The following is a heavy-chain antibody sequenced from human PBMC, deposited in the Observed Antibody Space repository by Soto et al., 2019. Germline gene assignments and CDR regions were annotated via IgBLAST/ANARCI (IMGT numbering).Heavy chain of an antibody. CDR1: GDAITRHY. Sequence: QVQLQESGPGLVKPSETLSLNCSVSGDAITRHYWSWIRQYPGKGLEWLGYFFHTGTALFNPSLRSRVSMSVDTSKNQFSLKLTSVIPADTAVDFCVRNYGGNSQFFDLWGRGTLVTVSS. D-gene: IGHD4-17*01. V-gene: IGHV4-59*11. J-gene: IGHJ2*01. CDR2: FFHTGTA. CDR3: VRNYGGNSQFFDL.